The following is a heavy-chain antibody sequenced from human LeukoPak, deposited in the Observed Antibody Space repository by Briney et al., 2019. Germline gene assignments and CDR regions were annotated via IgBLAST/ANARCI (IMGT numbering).Heavy chain of an antibody. J-gene: IGHJ5*02. Sequence: SETLSLTCTVCGGSISSSSYYWGWIRQPPGKGLEWIGSIYYSGSTYYNPSLKSRVTISVDTSKNQFSLKLSSVTAADTAVYYCARASAYYYDSGTEYNWFDPWGQGTLVTVSS. D-gene: IGHD3-10*01. CDR1: GGSISSSSYY. V-gene: IGHV4-39*07. CDR3: ARASAYYYDSGTEYNWFDP. CDR2: IYYSGST.